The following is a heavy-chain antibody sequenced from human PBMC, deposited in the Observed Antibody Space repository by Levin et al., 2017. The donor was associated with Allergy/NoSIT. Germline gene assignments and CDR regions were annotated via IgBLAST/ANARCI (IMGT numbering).Heavy chain of an antibody. D-gene: IGHD5-12*01. Sequence: SCQGSGYSFTSYWIGWVRQMPGKGLEWLGIIYPGDSDTRYSPSFQGQVTISADKSISTAYLQWSSLKASDTAMYYCARLAGYSGYDTDYFDYWGQGTLVTVSS. CDR3: ARLAGYSGYDTDYFDY. CDR1: GYSFTSYW. J-gene: IGHJ4*02. V-gene: IGHV5-51*01. CDR2: IYPGDSDT.